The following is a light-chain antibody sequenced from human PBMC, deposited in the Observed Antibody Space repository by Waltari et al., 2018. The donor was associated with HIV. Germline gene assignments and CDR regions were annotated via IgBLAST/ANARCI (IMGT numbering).Light chain of an antibody. CDR1: SRYVGAYDF. J-gene: IGLJ2*01. Sequence: QSALTQPASVSGSPGQSITVSCPGTSRYVGAYDFVSWYQPTPGTAPNLVIYEVSYRPSGISNRFAGSKSGNTASLTISGLQTEDEADYYCSSFTTSNYLLFGGGTKVTVL. V-gene: IGLV2-14*01. CDR2: EVS. CDR3: SSFTTSNYLL.